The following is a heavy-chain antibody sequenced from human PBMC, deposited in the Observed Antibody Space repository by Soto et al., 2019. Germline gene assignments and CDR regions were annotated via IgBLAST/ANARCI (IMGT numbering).Heavy chain of an antibody. CDR1: GYTFTSYA. V-gene: IGHV1-3*01. Sequence: ASVKVSCKASGYTFTSYAMHWVRQAPGQRLEWMGWINAGNGNTKYSQKFQGRVTITRDTSASTANMELGSLRSEDTAVYYCARDIKDGSGSYDYWGQGTLVTVSS. CDR3: ARDIKDGSGSYDY. D-gene: IGHD3-10*01. CDR2: INAGNGNT. J-gene: IGHJ4*02.